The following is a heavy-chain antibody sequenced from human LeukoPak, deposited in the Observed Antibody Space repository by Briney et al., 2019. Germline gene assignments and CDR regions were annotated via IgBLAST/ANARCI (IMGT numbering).Heavy chain of an antibody. J-gene: IGHJ4*02. CDR2: ISSSSSSI. V-gene: IGHV3-48*04. CDR3: AGSILTGYPNFDY. D-gene: IGHD3-9*01. CDR1: GFTFSSYW. Sequence: GGSLRLSCAASGFTFSSYWMSWVRQAPGKGLEWVSYISSSSSSIYDADSVRGRFTISRDNAKNLLYLQMNSLRAEDTAVYYCAGSILTGYPNFDYWGQGTLVTVSS.